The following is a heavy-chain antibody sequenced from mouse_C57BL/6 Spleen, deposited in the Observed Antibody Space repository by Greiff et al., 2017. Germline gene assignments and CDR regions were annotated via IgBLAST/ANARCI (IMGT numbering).Heavy chain of an antibody. CDR1: GYTFTSYW. V-gene: IGHV1-55*01. CDR3: ARAYYSNYGAYAMDY. Sequence: QVQLQQPGAELVKPGASVKMSCKASGYTFTSYWITWVKQRPGQGLEWIGDIYPGSGSTNYNEKFKSKATLTVDTSSSTAYMQLSSLTSEDSAVYYCARAYYSNYGAYAMDYWGQGTSVTVSS. CDR2: IYPGSGST. D-gene: IGHD2-5*01. J-gene: IGHJ4*01.